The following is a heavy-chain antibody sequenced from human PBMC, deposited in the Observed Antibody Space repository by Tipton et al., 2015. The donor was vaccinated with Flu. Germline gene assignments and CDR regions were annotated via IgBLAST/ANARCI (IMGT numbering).Heavy chain of an antibody. D-gene: IGHD5-24*01. J-gene: IGHJ3*02. CDR3: ARGSGDGYNYDAFDI. CDR1: GVNVSDNY. V-gene: IGHV3-53*01. CDR2: IYIEGYT. Sequence: SLRLSCAGSGVNVSDNYMSWVRQAPGKGLVWVSVIYIEGYTYYADSMKGRFTVSRDNSKNMLYLQMNSLRVEDTAVYYCARGSGDGYNYDAFDIWGQGTMVTVSS.